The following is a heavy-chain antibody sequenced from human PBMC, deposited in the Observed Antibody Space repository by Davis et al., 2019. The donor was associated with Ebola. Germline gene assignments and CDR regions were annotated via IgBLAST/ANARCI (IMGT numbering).Heavy chain of an antibody. J-gene: IGHJ4*02. V-gene: IGHV3-23*01. D-gene: IGHD5-18*01. CDR1: GFTFSSYA. Sequence: GESLKISCAASGFTFSSYAMSWVRQAPGKGLEWVSAISGSGGSTYYADSVKGRFTISRDNSKNTLYLQMNSLRAEDTAVYYCARVTRYSYGQIDYWGQGTLVTVSS. CDR3: ARVTRYSYGQIDY. CDR2: ISGSGGST.